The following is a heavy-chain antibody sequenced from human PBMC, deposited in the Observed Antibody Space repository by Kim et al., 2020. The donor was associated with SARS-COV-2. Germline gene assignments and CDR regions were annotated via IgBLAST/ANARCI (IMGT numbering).Heavy chain of an antibody. CDR2: ISGSGGST. V-gene: IGHV3-23*01. J-gene: IGHJ6*02. CDR1: GFTFSSYA. CDR3: AKDRLHTAMVNDIYYYYGMDV. D-gene: IGHD5-18*01. Sequence: GGSLRLSCAASGFTFSSYAMSWVRQAPGKGLEWVSAISGSGGSTYYADSVKGRFTISRDNSKNTLYLQMNSLRAEDTAVYYCAKDRLHTAMVNDIYYYYGMDVWGQGTTVTVSS.